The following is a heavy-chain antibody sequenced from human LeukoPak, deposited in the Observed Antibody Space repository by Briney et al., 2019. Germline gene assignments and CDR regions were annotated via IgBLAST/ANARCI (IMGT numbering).Heavy chain of an antibody. D-gene: IGHD6-6*01. V-gene: IGHV1-2*02. J-gene: IGHJ4*02. Sequence: GASVKVSCKASGYTFTGYYIHWVRQAPGQGLEWMGWINPNSGGTNYAQKFQGRVTMTRDTSISTAYLELSRLRSEDTAVYYCARVGEFRSSTFDYWGQGTLVTVSS. CDR1: GYTFTGYY. CDR3: ARVGEFRSSTFDY. CDR2: INPNSGGT.